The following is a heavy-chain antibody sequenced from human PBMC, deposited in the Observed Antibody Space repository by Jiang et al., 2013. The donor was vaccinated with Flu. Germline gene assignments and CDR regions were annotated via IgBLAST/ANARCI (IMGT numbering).Heavy chain of an antibody. Sequence: YAQKFQGRVTMTEDTSTDTAYMELSSLRSEDTAVYYCATGYSYGFFDYWGQGTLVTVSS. V-gene: IGHV1-24*01. J-gene: IGHJ4*02. D-gene: IGHD5-18*01. CDR3: ATGYSYGFFDY.